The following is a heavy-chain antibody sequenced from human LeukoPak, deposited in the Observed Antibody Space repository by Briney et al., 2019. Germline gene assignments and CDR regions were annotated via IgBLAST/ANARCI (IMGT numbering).Heavy chain of an antibody. CDR2: ISYDGSNR. J-gene: IGHJ4*02. D-gene: IGHD2-21*02. CDR1: GFTFSSYG. V-gene: IGHV3-30*03. CDR3: ARDIQYCGGDCYLFDY. Sequence: GGSLRLSCAVSGFTFSSYGMHWVRQAPGKGLEWVAVISYDGSNRYYADSVKGRFTISRDTSKNTLYLQMNSLRAEDTAVYYCARDIQYCGGDCYLFDYWGQGTLVTVSS.